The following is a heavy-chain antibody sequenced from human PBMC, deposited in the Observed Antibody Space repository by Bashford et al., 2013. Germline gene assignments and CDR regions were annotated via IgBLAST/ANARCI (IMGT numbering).Heavy chain of an antibody. CDR1: GFNFDNYA. V-gene: IGHV3-23*01. D-gene: IGHD1-14*01. CDR3: AKSRSLRPTTDAFDI. Sequence: HSGGSLRLSCAASGFNFDNYAMSWVRQAPGRGLEWVSAISGSGGNTYYSDSVKGRITISRDNSKNTLDLQMNYLRAEDTAVYFCAKSRSLRPTTDAFDIWGQGTRVTVSS. CDR2: ISGSGGNT. J-gene: IGHJ3*02.